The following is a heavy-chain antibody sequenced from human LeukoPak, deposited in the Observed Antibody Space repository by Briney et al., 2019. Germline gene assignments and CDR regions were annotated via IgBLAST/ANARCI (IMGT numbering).Heavy chain of an antibody. Sequence: GGSLRLSCAASGFTFSSYEMDWVRQAPGKGLEWVSYISSSGSTIYYADSVKGRFTISRDNAKNSLYLQMNSLRAEGTAVYYCARAQNRWFGDKYYYYYYMDVWGKGTTVTISS. V-gene: IGHV3-48*03. CDR3: ARAQNRWFGDKYYYYYYMDV. D-gene: IGHD3-10*01. CDR2: ISSSGSTI. J-gene: IGHJ6*03. CDR1: GFTFSSYE.